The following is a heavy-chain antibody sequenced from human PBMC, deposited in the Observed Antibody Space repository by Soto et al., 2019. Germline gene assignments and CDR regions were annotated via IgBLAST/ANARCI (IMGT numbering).Heavy chain of an antibody. Sequence: QVQLQESGPGLVKPSQTLSLTCTVSGGSISSGDYYWSWIRQPPGKGLEWIGYIYYSGSTYYNPSLKSRVTISVDTSKNQFSLKLSSVTAADTAVYYCARVLYSDILTGLNWFDPWGQGTLVTVSS. CDR3: ARVLYSDILTGLNWFDP. CDR1: GGSISSGDYY. D-gene: IGHD3-9*01. J-gene: IGHJ5*02. V-gene: IGHV4-30-4*01. CDR2: IYYSGST.